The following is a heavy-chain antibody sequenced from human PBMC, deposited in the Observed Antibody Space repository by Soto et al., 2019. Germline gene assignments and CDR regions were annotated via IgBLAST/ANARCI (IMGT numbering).Heavy chain of an antibody. D-gene: IGHD3-22*01. V-gene: IGHV1-69*01. Sequence: QVQLVQSGAEVRKPGSSVRVSCKASGGSFNRHTISWVRQAPGQGLEWMGGIIPIFGTANHAQKFQGTVRIIADESTSTVYMELSSLRSDDTAIYYCARGWGYDSTDYYYAYWGQGTLVIVSS. J-gene: IGHJ4*02. CDR3: ARGWGYDSTDYYYAY. CDR1: GGSFNRHT. CDR2: IIPIFGTA.